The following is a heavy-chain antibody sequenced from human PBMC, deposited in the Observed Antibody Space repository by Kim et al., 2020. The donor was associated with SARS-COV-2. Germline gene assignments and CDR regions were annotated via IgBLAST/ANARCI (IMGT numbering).Heavy chain of an antibody. D-gene: IGHD6-19*01. Sequence: GGSLRLSCVASGFTFSSYSMNWVRQAPGKGLEWVSYISSSSSTIYYADSVKGRFTISRDNAKNSLYLQMNSLRAEDTAVYYCARELGIAVAGYDYYGMDVWGQGTTVTVSS. J-gene: IGHJ6*02. V-gene: IGHV3-48*04. CDR2: ISSSSSTI. CDR3: ARELGIAVAGYDYYGMDV. CDR1: GFTFSSYS.